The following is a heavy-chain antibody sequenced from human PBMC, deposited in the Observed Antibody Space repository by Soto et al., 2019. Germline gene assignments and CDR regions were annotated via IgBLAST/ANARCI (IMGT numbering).Heavy chain of an antibody. V-gene: IGHV3-23*01. CDR2: ISGPGSTI. CDR1: GFSFSNYA. Sequence: EVQLLEAGGNLIQPGGSLRLSCAASGFSFSNYAMRWVRQAPGQGLEWLSAISGPGSTIYYADSVKGRFTISRDNSKKTLYLQMNSLTGEDTAVYYCAKMLTMVRGVTGLRDFDFWGQGTLVTVSS. CDR3: AKMLTMVRGVTGLRDFDF. J-gene: IGHJ4*02. D-gene: IGHD3-10*01.